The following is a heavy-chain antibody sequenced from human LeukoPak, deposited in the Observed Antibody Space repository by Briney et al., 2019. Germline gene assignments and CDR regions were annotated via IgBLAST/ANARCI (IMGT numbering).Heavy chain of an antibody. CDR2: IYYSGST. CDR3: AGEIVGATQTYFDY. Sequence: SQTLSLTCTVSGGSISSGGYYWSWIRQHPGKGLEWIGYIYYSGSTYYNPSLKSRVIVSVDTSKNQFSLNLNSVTAADTAVYYCAGEIVGATQTYFDYWGQGTLVTVSS. V-gene: IGHV4-31*03. CDR1: GGSISSGGYY. J-gene: IGHJ4*02. D-gene: IGHD1-26*01.